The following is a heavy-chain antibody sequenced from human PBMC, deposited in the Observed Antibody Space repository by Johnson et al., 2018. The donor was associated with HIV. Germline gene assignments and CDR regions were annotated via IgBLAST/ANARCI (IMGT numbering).Heavy chain of an antibody. V-gene: IGHV3-30*04. D-gene: IGHD1-26*01. CDR1: GFTFSSYA. CDR2: ISYDGSNK. Sequence: QVQLVESGGGVVQPGRSLRLSCAASGFTFSSYAMHWVRQAPGKGLEWVAVISYDGSNKYYADSVKGRFTISRDNSKNTLYLQMNSLRAEDTAVYYCARDRELLRADDAVDIWGQGTMVTVSS. J-gene: IGHJ3*02. CDR3: ARDRELLRADDAVDI.